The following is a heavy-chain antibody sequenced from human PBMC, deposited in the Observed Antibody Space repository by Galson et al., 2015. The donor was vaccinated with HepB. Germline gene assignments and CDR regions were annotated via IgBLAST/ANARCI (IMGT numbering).Heavy chain of an antibody. CDR3: ARDKDTAMVWFFDP. D-gene: IGHD5-18*01. V-gene: IGHV1-2*02. CDR1: RYTFTGYY. Sequence: SVKVSCKASRYTFTGYYMHWVRQAPGQGLEWMGWINPNSGGTNYAQKFQGRVTMTRDTSISTAYMELSRLRSDDTAVYYCARDKDTAMVWFFDPWGQGTLVTVSS. CDR2: INPNSGGT. J-gene: IGHJ5*02.